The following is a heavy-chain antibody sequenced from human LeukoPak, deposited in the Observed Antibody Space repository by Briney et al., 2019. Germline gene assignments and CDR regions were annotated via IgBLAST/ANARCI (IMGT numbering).Heavy chain of an antibody. D-gene: IGHD1-14*01. CDR2: IGPPGSDR. CDR1: GLTFSTSG. CDR3: ATETNGRHYDY. J-gene: IGHJ4*02. V-gene: IGHV3-21*06. Sequence: PGGSLRLSCTASGLTFSTSGFNWVRQAPGKGLEWVASIGPPGSDRYHADSIKGRFTISRDNANNFLYLQMNSLGAEDTSVYYCATETNGRHYDYWGQGTLLTVFS.